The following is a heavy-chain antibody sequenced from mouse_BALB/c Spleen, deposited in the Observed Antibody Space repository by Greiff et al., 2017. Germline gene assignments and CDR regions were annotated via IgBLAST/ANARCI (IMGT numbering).Heavy chain of an antibody. CDR1: GFAFSSYD. J-gene: IGHJ3*01. CDR2: ISSGSGST. CDR3: ARVGGNYAWFAY. D-gene: IGHD2-1*01. Sequence: EVKLVESGGGLVKPGGSLKLSCAASGFAFSSYDMSWVRQTPGKRLEWFAYISSGSGSTYYPDTVKGRVTISRDNAKNTLYLQMSSLKSEDTAMYYCARVGGNYAWFAYWGQGTLVTVSA. V-gene: IGHV5-12-1*01.